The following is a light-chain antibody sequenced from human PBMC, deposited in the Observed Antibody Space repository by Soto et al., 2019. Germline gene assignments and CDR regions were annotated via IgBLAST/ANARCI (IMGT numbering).Light chain of an antibody. CDR2: DGS. CDR3: CSDAGSSIWV. V-gene: IGLV2-23*01. Sequence: QSVLTQPASVSGSPGQSITVSCTGTSSDVGSYNLVSWYQQHPGKAPKLMIHDGSKRPSGVSNRFSGSKSGNTASLTISGLQAEDEAYYYCCSDAGSSIWVFGGGTQLTVL. J-gene: IGLJ3*02. CDR1: SSDVGSYNL.